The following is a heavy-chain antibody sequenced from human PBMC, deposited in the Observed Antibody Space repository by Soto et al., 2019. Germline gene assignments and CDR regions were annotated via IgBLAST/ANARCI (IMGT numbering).Heavy chain of an antibody. CDR2: IYYSGST. V-gene: IGHV4-39*01. J-gene: IGHJ5*02. CDR3: ARHQGYCRGGSCYRNWFDP. Sequence: SETLSLTYTVSGGSVISSSSYWGWISQPPGKGLDWIGNIYYSGSTYYNPSLKSRVTISVDTSKNQFSLKLSSVTAADTAVYYCARHQGYCRGGSCYRNWFDPWGQGTLVTVSS. D-gene: IGHD2-15*01. CDR1: GGSVISSSSY.